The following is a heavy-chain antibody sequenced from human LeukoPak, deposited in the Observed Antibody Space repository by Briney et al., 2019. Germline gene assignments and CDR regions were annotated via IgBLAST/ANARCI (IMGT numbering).Heavy chain of an antibody. D-gene: IGHD3-9*01. Sequence: GGSLRLSCAASGFTFTDFYMSWIRQAPGKGLEWVSYISSSGTTIYYADSVLGRFTISRDNAKNSLYLQMNSLRAEDTAVYYCARALTGFIPGNWGQGTLVTVSS. CDR1: GFTFTDFY. V-gene: IGHV3-11*01. J-gene: IGHJ4*02. CDR3: ARALTGFIPGN. CDR2: ISSSGTTI.